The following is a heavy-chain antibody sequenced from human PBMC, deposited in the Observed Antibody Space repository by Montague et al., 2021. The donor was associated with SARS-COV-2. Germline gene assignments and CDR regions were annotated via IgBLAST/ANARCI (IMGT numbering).Heavy chain of an antibody. D-gene: IGHD3-3*01. CDR3: AKVGGHPETYYDFWSGYLRGYYYYYYTDV. CDR1: GFTFDDYA. J-gene: IGHJ6*03. CDR2: ISGDGGST. V-gene: IGHV3-43*02. Sequence: SLRLSCAASGFTFDDYAMHWVRQAPGRGLEWVSLISGDGGSTYYADSVKGRFTISRDNSKNSLYLQMNSLRTEDTALYYCAKVGGHPETYYDFWSGYLRGYYYYYYTDVWGKGTTVTVSS.